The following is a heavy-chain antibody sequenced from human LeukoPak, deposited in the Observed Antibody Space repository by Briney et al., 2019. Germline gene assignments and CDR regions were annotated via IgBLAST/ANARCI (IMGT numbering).Heavy chain of an antibody. CDR2: IYYSGST. V-gene: IGHV4-59*01. CDR3: ARLGSTFDI. J-gene: IGHJ3*02. D-gene: IGHD2-2*01. Sequence: PSETLSLTCTVSGGSISSYYWSWIRQPPGKGLEWIGYIYYSGSTNYNPSLRSRVTISVDTSKNQFSLKLNSVTAADTAVYYCARLGSTFDIWGQGTMVTVSS. CDR1: GGSISSYY.